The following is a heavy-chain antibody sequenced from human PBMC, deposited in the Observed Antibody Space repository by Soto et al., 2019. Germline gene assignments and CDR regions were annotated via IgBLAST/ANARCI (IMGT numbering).Heavy chain of an antibody. J-gene: IGHJ6*02. CDR2: ISSGSSRI. CDR1: GFTFSSYD. D-gene: IGHD5-12*01. V-gene: IGHV3-48*02. Sequence: GGSLRLSCAASGFTFSSYDMNLVRQAPGKGLEWVSYISSGSSRIFYADSVKGRFTISRDNAKNSLYLQMNSLRDEDTAVYYCARVIYGGWATIKDYYYYAMDVWGQGTTVTVSS. CDR3: ARVIYGGWATIKDYYYYAMDV.